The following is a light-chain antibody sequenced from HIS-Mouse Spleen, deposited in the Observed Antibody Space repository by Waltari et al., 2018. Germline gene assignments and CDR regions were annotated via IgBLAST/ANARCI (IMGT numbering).Light chain of an antibody. Sequence: SYVLTQPPSVSVAPGKTARITCGGNNIGSKSVPWYQQKTGQAPVLVVYDDSDRPPGIPERFSGSNSGNTATLTISRVEAGDEADYYCQVWDSSSDHPVFGGGTKLTVL. J-gene: IGLJ2*01. V-gene: IGLV3-21*03. CDR1: NIGSKS. CDR3: QVWDSSSDHPV. CDR2: DDS.